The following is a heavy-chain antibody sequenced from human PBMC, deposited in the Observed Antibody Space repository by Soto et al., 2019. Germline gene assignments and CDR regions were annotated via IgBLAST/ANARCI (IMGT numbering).Heavy chain of an antibody. J-gene: IGHJ3*02. D-gene: IGHD6-13*01. CDR3: AREKGSSFSAFDI. V-gene: IGHV3-7*01. CDR1: GFTFSSYW. CDR2: IKQDGSEK. Sequence: GGSLRLSCAASGFTFSSYWMSWVRQAPGKGLEWVANIKQDGSEKYYVDSVKGRFTISRDNAKNSLYLQMNSLRAEDTAVYYCAREKGSSFSAFDIWGQGTMVTVSS.